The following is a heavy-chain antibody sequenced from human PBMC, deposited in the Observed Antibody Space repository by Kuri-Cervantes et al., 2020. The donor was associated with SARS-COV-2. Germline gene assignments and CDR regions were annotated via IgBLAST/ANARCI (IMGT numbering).Heavy chain of an antibody. CDR3: ARGHLWFGELFPLTLPDY. CDR1: GGTFRSDT. Sequence: ASVKVSCKASGGTFRSDTLNWVRQAPGQGLEWMGWISAYNGNTSYAQKFQGRVTMTRDTSTSTVYMELSSLRSEDTAVYYCARGHLWFGELFPLTLPDYWGQGTLVTVSS. CDR2: ISAYNGNT. V-gene: IGHV1-8*01. D-gene: IGHD3-10*01. J-gene: IGHJ4*02.